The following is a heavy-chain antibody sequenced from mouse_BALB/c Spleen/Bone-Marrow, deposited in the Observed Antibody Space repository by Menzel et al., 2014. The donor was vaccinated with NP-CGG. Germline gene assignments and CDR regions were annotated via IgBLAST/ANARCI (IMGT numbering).Heavy chain of an antibody. J-gene: IGHJ2*01. D-gene: IGHD2-3*01. V-gene: IGHV5-6-4*01. Sequence: EVKLMESGGGLVKPGGSLKLSCAASGFTFSSYTMSWVRQTPEKRLEWVATISSGGSYTYYPDSVKGRFTISRDNAKNTLYLQMSSLKSEDTAMNYCIRDDGYYYFDYWGQGTTLTVSS. CDR3: IRDDGYYYFDY. CDR1: GFTFSSYT. CDR2: ISSGGSYT.